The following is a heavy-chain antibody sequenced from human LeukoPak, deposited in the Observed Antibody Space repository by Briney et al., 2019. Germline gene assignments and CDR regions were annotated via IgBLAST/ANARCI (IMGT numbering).Heavy chain of an antibody. CDR1: GGSISSYY. Sequence: SETLSLTCTLSGGSISSYYWSWIRQPAGKGLEWIGRIYTSGSTNYYPSLKSRVTMSVDTSKNQFSLKLSSVTAADTAVYYCARSSRVLTWIQVDPWGQGTLVTVSS. CDR2: IYTSGST. D-gene: IGHD5-18*01. J-gene: IGHJ5*02. CDR3: ARSSRVLTWIQVDP. V-gene: IGHV4-4*07.